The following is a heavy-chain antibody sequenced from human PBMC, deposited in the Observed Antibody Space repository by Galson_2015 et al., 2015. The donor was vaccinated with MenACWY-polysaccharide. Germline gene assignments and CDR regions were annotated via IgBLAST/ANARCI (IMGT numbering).Heavy chain of an antibody. CDR3: ARDTSVGVVIHTLDY. V-gene: IGHV3-48*03. D-gene: IGHD3-3*01. CDR2: ISSSGSTI. CDR1: GFTFSSYE. Sequence: SLRLSCAASGFTFSSYEMNWIRQAPGKGLEWVSYISSSGSTIYYADSVKGRFTISRDNAKNSLYLQMNSLRAEDTAVHYCARDTSVGVVIHTLDYWGQGTLVTVSS. J-gene: IGHJ4*02.